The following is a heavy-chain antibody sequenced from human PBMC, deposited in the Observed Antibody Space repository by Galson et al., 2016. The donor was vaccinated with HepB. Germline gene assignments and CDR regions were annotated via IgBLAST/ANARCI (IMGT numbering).Heavy chain of an antibody. J-gene: IGHJ6*02. CDR1: GFTFSGFA. V-gene: IGHV3-33*06. CDR2: IWFDGSNK. CDR3: AKERPSMGQWRALDV. D-gene: IGHD6-19*01. Sequence: SLRLSCAASGFTFSGFAMHWARQAPGKGLEWVAIIWFDGSNKYSADSVKGRFTISRDNSKRTLYLQMNSLRAEDTAVYYCAKERPSMGQWRALDVWGQGTTVTVSS.